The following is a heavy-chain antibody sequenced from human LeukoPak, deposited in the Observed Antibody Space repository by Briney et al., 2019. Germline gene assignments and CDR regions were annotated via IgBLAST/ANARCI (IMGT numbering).Heavy chain of an antibody. V-gene: IGHV3-23*01. J-gene: IGHJ4*02. D-gene: IGHD3-10*01. Sequence: PGGSLRLSCAASGFTFSSYAMSWVRQAQGKGLEWVSAISGRGGSTYYADSVKGRFTISRDNSKNTLYLQMNSLRAEDTAVYYCAKRLLWFGEYYFDYWGQGTLVTVSS. CDR2: ISGRGGST. CDR3: AKRLLWFGEYYFDY. CDR1: GFTFSSYA.